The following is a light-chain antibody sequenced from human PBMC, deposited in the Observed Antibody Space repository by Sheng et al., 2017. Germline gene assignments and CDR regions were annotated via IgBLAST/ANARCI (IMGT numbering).Light chain of an antibody. CDR2: GAS. V-gene: IGKV3-15*01. J-gene: IGKJ3*01. CDR1: QSVSSN. CDR3: HKYDSAPFT. Sequence: EIVMTQSPATLSVSPGERATLSCRASQSVSSNLAWYQQKPGQAPRLLIYGASTRATGIPARFVGSGSGTEFTLTISSLQPEDVATYYCHKYDSAPFTFGPGTKVDIK.